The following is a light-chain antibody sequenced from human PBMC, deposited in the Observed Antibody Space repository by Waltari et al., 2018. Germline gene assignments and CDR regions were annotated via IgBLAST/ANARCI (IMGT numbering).Light chain of an antibody. J-gene: IGLJ2*01. CDR2: EGN. CDR1: NGNFGVLHL. V-gene: IGLV2-23*03. CDR3: CSNVGSSVF. Sequence: QSALPQPASVFGSPGRPTPTPALGFNGNFGVLHLVSCYQKHPGKAPKLLIYEGNRRPSGVSNRFSGSKSDNTASLTLSGLQAEDEADYYCCSNVGSSVFFGGGTKLTVL.